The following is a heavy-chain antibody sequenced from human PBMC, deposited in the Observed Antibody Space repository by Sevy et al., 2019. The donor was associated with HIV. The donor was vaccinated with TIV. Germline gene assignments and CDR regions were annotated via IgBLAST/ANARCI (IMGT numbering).Heavy chain of an antibody. J-gene: IGHJ1*01. CDR2: IYSGVNI. CDR3: ARGSYYYDSSGYRNEYFQH. D-gene: IGHD3-22*01. V-gene: IGHV3-53*01. Sequence: GGSLRLSCAASGFTVSRDYMSWVRQAPGKGLEWVSIIYSGVNIYYADSVKGRFTISRDNSKNTRYLQMDSLRAEDTAVYYCARGSYYYDSSGYRNEYFQHWGQGILVTVSS. CDR1: GFTVSRDY.